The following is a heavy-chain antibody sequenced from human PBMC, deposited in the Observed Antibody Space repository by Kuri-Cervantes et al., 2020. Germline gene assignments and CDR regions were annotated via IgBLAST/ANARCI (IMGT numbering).Heavy chain of an antibody. Sequence: SETLSLTCAVSGGSISSSNWWSWVRQPPGKGLEWIGYIYYSGCTNYNPSLKSRVTISVDTSKNQFSLKLSSVTAADTAVYYCAREEAALFDYWGQGTLVTVSS. V-gene: IGHV4-4*02. CDR3: AREEAALFDY. CDR1: GGSISSSNW. CDR2: IYYSGCT. J-gene: IGHJ4*02.